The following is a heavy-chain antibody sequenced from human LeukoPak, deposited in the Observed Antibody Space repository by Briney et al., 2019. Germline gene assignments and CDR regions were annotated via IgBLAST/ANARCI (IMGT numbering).Heavy chain of an antibody. J-gene: IGHJ4*02. CDR1: GGSISSYY. V-gene: IGHV4-59*01. CDR2: IYYSGST. CDR3: ARVRSDDETLLFDY. Sequence: PSETLSLTCTVSGGSISSYYWSWIRQPPGKGLEWIGYIYYSGSTNYNPSLKSRVTISVDTSKNQFSLKLSSVTAADTAVYYCARVRSDDETLLFDYWGQGTLVTVSS. D-gene: IGHD1-1*01.